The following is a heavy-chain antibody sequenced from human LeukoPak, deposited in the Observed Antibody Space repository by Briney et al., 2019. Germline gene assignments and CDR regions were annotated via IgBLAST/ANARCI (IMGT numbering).Heavy chain of an antibody. CDR1: GGSISSYY. CDR2: IYYSGSGST. Sequence: SETLSLTCTVSGGSISSYYWSWIRQPPGKGLEWIGYIYYSGSGSTNYSPSLKSRVTISVDTSKNQFSLKLSSVTAADTALYYCARVNLGEYYLDYWGQGALVTVSS. V-gene: IGHV4-59*01. CDR3: ARVNLGEYYLDY. J-gene: IGHJ4*02.